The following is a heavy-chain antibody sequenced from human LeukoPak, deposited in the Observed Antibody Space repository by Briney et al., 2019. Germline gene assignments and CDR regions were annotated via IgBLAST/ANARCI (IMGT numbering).Heavy chain of an antibody. CDR1: GGSISSGDYY. V-gene: IGHV4-30-4*01. J-gene: IGHJ4*02. CDR2: IYYSGST. CDR3: ARGKDTAMVSFDY. Sequence: SETLSLTCTVSGGSISSGDYYWSWIRQPPGKGLGWIGYIYYSGSTYYNPSLKSRVTISVDTSKNQFSLKLSSVTAADTAVYYCARGKDTAMVSFDYWGQGTLVTVSS. D-gene: IGHD5-18*01.